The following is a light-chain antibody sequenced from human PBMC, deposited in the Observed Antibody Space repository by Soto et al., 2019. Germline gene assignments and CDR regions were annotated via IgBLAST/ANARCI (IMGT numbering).Light chain of an antibody. CDR1: QSINSKS. J-gene: IGKJ3*01. CDR2: NTS. Sequence: EIVLTQSPGTLSLSPGEGATVSCRVSQSINSKSLVWYQRKLGQAPRLLIYNTSSRATGIQDRFSGSGSGTDFTLSISRLEPEDFAVYYCQHYGGSFIFGPGTKVDFK. CDR3: QHYGGSFI. V-gene: IGKV3-20*01.